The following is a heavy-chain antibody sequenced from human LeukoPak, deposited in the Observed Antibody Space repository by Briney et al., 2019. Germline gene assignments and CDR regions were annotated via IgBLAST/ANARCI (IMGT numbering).Heavy chain of an antibody. CDR2: INHSGST. D-gene: IGHD3-10*01. V-gene: IGHV4-34*01. CDR1: GFTFSIYW. J-gene: IGHJ5*02. CDR3: ARRFYYGSGSYYNSARNWFDP. Sequence: PGGSLRLSCAASGFTFSIYWMSWIRQPPGKGLEWIGEINHSGSTNYNPSLKSRVTISVDTSKNQFSLKLSSVTAADTAVYYCARRFYYGSGSYYNSARNWFDPWGQGTLVTVSS.